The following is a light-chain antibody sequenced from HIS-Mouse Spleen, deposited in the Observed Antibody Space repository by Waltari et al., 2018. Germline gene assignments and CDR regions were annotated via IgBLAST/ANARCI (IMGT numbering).Light chain of an antibody. CDR2: AAS. Sequence: DIVMTQSPSSLSASVGDRVTITCRASQSISSYLNWYQQKPGKAPKLLIYAASSLQSEVPSRFSGSGSGTDFTLTISSLQPEDFATYYCQQSYSTPRTFGQGTKVEIK. CDR1: QSISSY. CDR3: QQSYSTPRT. V-gene: IGKV1-39*01. J-gene: IGKJ1*01.